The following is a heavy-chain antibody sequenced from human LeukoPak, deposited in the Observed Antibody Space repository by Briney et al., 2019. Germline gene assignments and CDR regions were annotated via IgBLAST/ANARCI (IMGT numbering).Heavy chain of an antibody. CDR1: GGSISSGSYY. CDR3: ASITTFGVVTQDAFDI. Sequence: KPSQTLSLTCTVSGGSISSGSYYWSWIRQAAGKGLEWIGRIYTSGSTNYNPSLKSRVTISVDTSKNQFSLKLSSVTAADTAVYYCASITTFGVVTQDAFDIWGQGTMVTVSS. CDR2: IYTSGST. J-gene: IGHJ3*02. D-gene: IGHD3-3*01. V-gene: IGHV4-61*02.